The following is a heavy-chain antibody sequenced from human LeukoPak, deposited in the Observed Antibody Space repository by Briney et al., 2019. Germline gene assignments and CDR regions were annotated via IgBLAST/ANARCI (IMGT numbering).Heavy chain of an antibody. CDR2: ITSDGSKK. CDR3: ARTSLRYFGSGSYSLDVFDI. J-gene: IGHJ3*02. CDR1: GFTFSTYA. Sequence: QPGRSLRLSCAASGFTFSTYALHWIRQAPGKGLEWVAAITSDGSKKYYADSVKGRFTISRDNSKNTLYLQMNSLRADDTAVYFCARTSLRYFGSGSYSLDVFDIWGQGTMVTDSS. V-gene: IGHV3-30-3*01. D-gene: IGHD3-10*01.